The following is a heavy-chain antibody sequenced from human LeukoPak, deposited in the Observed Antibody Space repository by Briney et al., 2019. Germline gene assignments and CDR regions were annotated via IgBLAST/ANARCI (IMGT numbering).Heavy chain of an antibody. CDR2: IYYSGST. V-gene: IGHV4-39*01. J-gene: IGHJ4*02. D-gene: IGHD6-13*01. CDR3: ARQAAGLFFFDY. CDR1: GGSISSSSYY. Sequence: PSETLSLTCTVSGGSISSSSYYWGWIRQPPGKGLEWIGSIYYSGSTHYNPSLKSRVTISVDTSKNQFSLKLSSVTAADTAVYYCARQAAGLFFFDYWGQGTLVTVSS.